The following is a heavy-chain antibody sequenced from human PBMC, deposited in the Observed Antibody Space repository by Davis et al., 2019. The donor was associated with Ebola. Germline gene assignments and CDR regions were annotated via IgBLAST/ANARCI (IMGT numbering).Heavy chain of an antibody. Sequence: SETLSLTCAVYGGSISRYDWSWIPQLQGKGLEWIGEINHSGSTNYNPSLKSRVTISVDTTKNQFSLKLSFVTAADPAVYYCAFYCSGWAVAEYFQHWGQGTLVTVSS. V-gene: IGHV4-34*01. CDR2: INHSGST. D-gene: IGHD6-19*01. CDR3: AFYCSGWAVAEYFQH. CDR1: GGSISRYD. J-gene: IGHJ1*01.